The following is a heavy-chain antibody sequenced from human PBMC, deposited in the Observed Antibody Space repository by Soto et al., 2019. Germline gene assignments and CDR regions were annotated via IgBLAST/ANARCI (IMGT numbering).Heavy chain of an antibody. J-gene: IGHJ4*02. Sequence: QVQLVESGGGVVQPGRSLRLSCAASGFTFSSYAMHWVLQAPGKGLEWVAVISYDGSNKYYADSVKGRFTISRDNSKNTLYLQMNSLRAEDTAVYYCARDNFGGDCYTFGYWGQGTLVTVAS. CDR3: ARDNFGGDCYTFGY. V-gene: IGHV3-30-3*01. D-gene: IGHD2-21*02. CDR1: GFTFSSYA. CDR2: ISYDGSNK.